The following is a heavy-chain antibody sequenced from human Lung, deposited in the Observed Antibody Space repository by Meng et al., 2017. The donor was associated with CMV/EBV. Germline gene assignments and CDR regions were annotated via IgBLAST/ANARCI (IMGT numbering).Heavy chain of an antibody. V-gene: IGHV3-74*01. CDR1: GFTFNTYW. CDR2: ITSDGSST. Sequence: GESLKISCAASGFTFNTYWMHWVRQAPGKGLVWVSRITSDGSSTTYADSVKGQFTISRDNAKNTLYLQMNSLGAEDTAVYYCAREYRLKYDSSGFDFWGQGTLVTVSS. D-gene: IGHD3-22*01. CDR3: AREYRLKYDSSGFDF. J-gene: IGHJ4*02.